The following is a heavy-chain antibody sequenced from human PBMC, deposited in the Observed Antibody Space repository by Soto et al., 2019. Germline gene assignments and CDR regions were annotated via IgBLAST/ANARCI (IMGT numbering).Heavy chain of an antibody. CDR3: AKDAIPRNGVWDYSDF. CDR1: GFTFTDFA. D-gene: IGHD7-27*01. Sequence: GGSLRLSCAPSGFTFTDFAMSWVRQAPGKGLEWVSGIGGGGDDTNYADSVKGRFTISRDNSKNTLYLQLNSLRAEDTAVYYCAKDAIPRNGVWDYSDFAGQGTLVTVSS. V-gene: IGHV3-23*01. CDR2: IGGGGDDT. J-gene: IGHJ4*02.